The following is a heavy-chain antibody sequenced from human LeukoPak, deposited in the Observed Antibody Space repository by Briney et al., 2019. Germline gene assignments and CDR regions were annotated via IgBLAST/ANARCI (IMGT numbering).Heavy chain of an antibody. CDR2: ISYDGSNK. CDR1: GFTFSSYG. D-gene: IGHD3-10*01. Sequence: GRSLRLSCAASGFTFSSYGMHWVRQAPGKGLEWVAVISYDGSNKYYADSVKGRFTISRDNSKNTLYLQMNSLRAEDTAVYYCAKDRGTMVPEGMDVWGQGTTVTVSS. J-gene: IGHJ6*02. CDR3: AKDRGTMVPEGMDV. V-gene: IGHV3-30*18.